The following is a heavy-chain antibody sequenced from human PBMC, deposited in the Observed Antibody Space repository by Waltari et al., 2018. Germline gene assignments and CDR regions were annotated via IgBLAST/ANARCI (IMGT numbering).Heavy chain of an antibody. J-gene: IGHJ4*02. CDR1: GGSISSHY. D-gene: IGHD3-22*01. Sequence: QVQLQESGPGLVKPSETLSLTCTVSGGSISSHYWSWIRQPPGKGLEWIGYIYYSGGHNSNPSHKSRVTISVDTSKNQFSLKLSSVTAADTAVYYCARDRMFGDYYDSSGYYDDYWGQGTLVTVSS. CDR3: ARDRMFGDYYDSSGYYDDY. V-gene: IGHV4-59*11. CDR2: IYYSGGH.